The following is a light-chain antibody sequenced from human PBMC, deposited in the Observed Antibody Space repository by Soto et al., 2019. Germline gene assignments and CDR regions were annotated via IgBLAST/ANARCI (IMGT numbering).Light chain of an antibody. CDR2: RND. CDR1: RSNIGSDY. Sequence: QSVLTQPPSASGTPGQRVTISCSGSRSNIGSDYVYWYQQLPGTAPKLLIYRNDQRPSGVPDRFSGSKSGTPASLAISGLRSEDEADYYCAAWDDSLSGRDVIFGGGTKLTVL. CDR3: AAWDDSLSGRDVI. V-gene: IGLV1-47*01. J-gene: IGLJ2*01.